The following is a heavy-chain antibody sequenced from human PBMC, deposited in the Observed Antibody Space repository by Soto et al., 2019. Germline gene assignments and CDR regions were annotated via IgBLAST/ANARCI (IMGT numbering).Heavy chain of an antibody. J-gene: IGHJ4*02. CDR2: ISSTSTYI. V-gene: IGHV3-21*01. CDR1: GFTFRTYS. D-gene: IGHD6-25*01. Sequence: PGGSLRLSCAASGFTFRTYSMNWVRQVPGKGLEWVSAISSTSTYIFYADSVKGRFTISRDNAKNSLYLQMNSLRAEGTAVYYCARDLGVTATGPSLDYWGQGTQVTVSS. CDR3: ARDLGVTATGPSLDY.